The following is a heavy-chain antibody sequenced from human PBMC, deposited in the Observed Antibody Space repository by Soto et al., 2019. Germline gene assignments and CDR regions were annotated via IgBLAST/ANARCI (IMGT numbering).Heavy chain of an antibody. CDR2: TSYDGGNN. V-gene: IGHV3-33*05. J-gene: IGHJ4*02. Sequence: QVPLVESGGGVVQPGTSLRLSCVGSGFTFRSYVIHWVRQAPGKGLEWVALTSYDGGNNFYGDSVKGRFTISRDNSRNTVELQMDSLRLEDTALYYCARWGTTGGLDVWGQGTLVSVSS. D-gene: IGHD3-16*01. CDR3: ARWGTTGGLDV. CDR1: GFTFRSYV.